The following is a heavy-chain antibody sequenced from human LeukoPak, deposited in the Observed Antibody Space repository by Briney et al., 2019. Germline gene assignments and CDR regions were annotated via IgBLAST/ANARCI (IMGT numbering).Heavy chain of an antibody. CDR3: TRFNQDSYGMDV. J-gene: IGHJ6*02. Sequence: PGGSLRLSCAASGFIFSGSAMHWVRQASGKGLEWVGRIRSKANSYATAYGASVEGRFTISRDDSKNTAYLQMRSLKTEDTAVYYCTRFNQDSYGMDVWGQGTTVTVSS. CDR2: IRSKANSYAT. V-gene: IGHV3-73*01. CDR1: GFIFSGSA.